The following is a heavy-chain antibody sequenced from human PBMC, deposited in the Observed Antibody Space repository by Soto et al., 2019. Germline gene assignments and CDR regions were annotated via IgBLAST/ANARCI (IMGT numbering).Heavy chain of an antibody. CDR1: GFIFSNSW. CDR3: ARDYYKYYDSSGYYRSPAY. CDR2: IKYDGFEK. Sequence: GGSLRLSCSASGFIFSNSWMSWIRQAPGVGLEWVANIKYDGFEKHYVDSVKGRFTIFRDNAQNSLFLLMNSLRAEDTAMYYCARDYYKYYDSSGYYRSPAYWGQGTLVTVSS. J-gene: IGHJ4*02. V-gene: IGHV3-7*01. D-gene: IGHD3-22*01.